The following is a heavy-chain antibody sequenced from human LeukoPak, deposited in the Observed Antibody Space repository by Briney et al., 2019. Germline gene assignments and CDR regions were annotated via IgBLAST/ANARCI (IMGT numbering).Heavy chain of an antibody. V-gene: IGHV4-39*01. CDR1: GGSISSSSYY. J-gene: IGHJ4*02. CDR2: IYYSGST. CDR3: AKVGGSGDY. Sequence: PSETLSLTCTVSGGSISSSSYYWGWIRQPPGTGLEWIGSIYYSGSTYYNPSLKSRVTISVDTSKNQFSLKLSSVTTADTAVYYCAKVGGSGDYWGQGTLVTVSS. D-gene: IGHD3-16*01.